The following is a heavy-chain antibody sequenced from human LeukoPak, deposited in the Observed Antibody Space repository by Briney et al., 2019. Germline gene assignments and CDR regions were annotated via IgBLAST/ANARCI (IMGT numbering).Heavy chain of an antibody. J-gene: IGHJ5*02. D-gene: IGHD1-14*01. CDR1: GLTVSSNH. CDR2: IYSGGST. Sequence: GGSLRLSCAASGLTVSSNHMNWVRQPPGKGLEWVSIIYSGGSTYYADSVKGRFTISRDNSKNTLYLQVNCLRAEDTAVYYCAKTYNNGFDPWGQGTLVTVSS. V-gene: IGHV3-53*01. CDR3: AKTYNNGFDP.